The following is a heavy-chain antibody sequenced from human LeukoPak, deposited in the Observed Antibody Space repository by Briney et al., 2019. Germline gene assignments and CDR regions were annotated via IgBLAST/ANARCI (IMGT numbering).Heavy chain of an antibody. Sequence: SETLYLTCTVSGGAISGYYWGWIRQLPGKGLESIGFIHHSGSSRHNPSLKDRVAISVDASRKQFALRLSSVTAADTAIYYCARGGNRFGGFYFDYWGQGIQVIVSS. D-gene: IGHD3-10*01. CDR1: GGAISGYY. CDR3: ARGGNRFGGFYFDY. V-gene: IGHV4-31*03. CDR2: IHHSGSS. J-gene: IGHJ4*02.